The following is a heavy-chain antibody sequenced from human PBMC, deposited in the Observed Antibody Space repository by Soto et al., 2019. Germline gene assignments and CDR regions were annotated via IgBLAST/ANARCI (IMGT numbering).Heavy chain of an antibody. Sequence: QVQLVESGGGVVQPGRSLRLSCAASGFTFSSYGMHWVRQAPGKGLEWVAVISYDGSNKYYADSVKGRFTISRDNSKNTLYLPMNSRGAEDMAVYYCAKDGYDILAGDLDYWGQGTLVTVSS. CDR2: ISYDGSNK. CDR1: GFTFSSYG. CDR3: AKDGYDILAGDLDY. D-gene: IGHD3-9*01. V-gene: IGHV3-30*18. J-gene: IGHJ4*02.